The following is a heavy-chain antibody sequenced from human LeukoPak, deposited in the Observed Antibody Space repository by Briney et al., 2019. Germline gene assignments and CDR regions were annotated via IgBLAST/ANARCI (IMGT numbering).Heavy chain of an antibody. J-gene: IGHJ4*02. V-gene: IGHV5-51*01. Sequence: GESLKISCRTSGYSFTTSWIGWLRQRPGKGLEWMAIIYPADSGTKYSPSLQDQVTISVDKSISTAYLQWSSLKASDSAMYYCARPRGNYYDSSGYYFDYWGQGTLVTVSS. CDR2: IYPADSGT. CDR3: ARPRGNYYDSSGYYFDY. CDR1: GYSFTTSW. D-gene: IGHD3-22*01.